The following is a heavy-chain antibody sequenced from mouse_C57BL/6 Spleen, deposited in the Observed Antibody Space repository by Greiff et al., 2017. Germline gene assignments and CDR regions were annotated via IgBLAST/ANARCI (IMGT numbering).Heavy chain of an antibody. Sequence: VQLKQSGAELVMPGASVKLSCKATGYTFTGYWIEWVKQRPGHGLEWIGEIFPGSGSTNYNKKFKGKATFTADTSSNTAYMQLSSLTYEDSAIYYGARDYSNRFAYWGQGTLVTVSA. V-gene: IGHV1-9*01. CDR3: ARDYSNRFAY. J-gene: IGHJ3*01. D-gene: IGHD2-5*01. CDR2: IFPGSGST. CDR1: GYTFTGYW.